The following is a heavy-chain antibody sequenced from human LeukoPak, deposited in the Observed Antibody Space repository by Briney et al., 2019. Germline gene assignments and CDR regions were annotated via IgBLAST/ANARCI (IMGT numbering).Heavy chain of an antibody. V-gene: IGHV4-59*01. Sequence: RSSETLSLTCTVSGGSISSYYWSWIRQPPGKGLEWIGYIYYSGSTNYNPSLKSRVTISVDTPKNQFSLKLSSVTAADTAVYYCARDSNILSGYRDAFDIWGQGTMVTVSS. J-gene: IGHJ3*02. CDR1: GGSISSYY. CDR2: IYYSGST. D-gene: IGHD3-9*01. CDR3: ARDSNILSGYRDAFDI.